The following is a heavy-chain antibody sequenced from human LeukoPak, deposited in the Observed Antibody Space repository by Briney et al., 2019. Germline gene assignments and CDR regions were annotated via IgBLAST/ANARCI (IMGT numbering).Heavy chain of an antibody. D-gene: IGHD6-6*01. CDR2: ISSSSSYI. CDR1: GFTFSSYS. CDR3: ARDLSYSSSSGGAFDI. V-gene: IGHV3-21*01. Sequence: KSGGSLRLSCAASGFTFSSYSMNWVRQAPGKGLEWVSSISSSSSYIYYADSVKGRFTISRDNAKNSLYLQMNSLRAEDTAVYYCARDLSYSSSSGGAFDIWGQGTMVTVSS. J-gene: IGHJ3*02.